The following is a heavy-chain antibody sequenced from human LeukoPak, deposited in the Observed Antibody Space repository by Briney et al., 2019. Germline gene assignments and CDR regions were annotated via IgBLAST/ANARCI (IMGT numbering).Heavy chain of an antibody. J-gene: IGHJ4*02. CDR1: GFTFSANA. D-gene: IGHD2/OR15-2a*01. V-gene: IGHV3-23*01. CDR3: AKEDSFGKTPFVDY. CDR2: IYGRKT. Sequence: PSETLSLSCAASGFTFSANAMSWVRQAPGKGLEWVSAIYGRKTYYADSVLDRFTLSRENSKNTVYLQMKSLRVEDAAHYYCAKEDSFGKTPFVDYWSQGTLVTVSS.